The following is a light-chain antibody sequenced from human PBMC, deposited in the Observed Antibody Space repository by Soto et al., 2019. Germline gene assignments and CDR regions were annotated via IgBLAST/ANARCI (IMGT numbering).Light chain of an antibody. V-gene: IGKV3-15*01. J-gene: IGKJ5*01. CDR2: RAS. CDR3: QQYNNWPPIP. Sequence: EGVMTQSPATLSVSPGGRSTLSCRASQSVGSLLAWYQQKPGQAPRLLIYRASTRATGVPATFTGSGSGTEFTLTISSLQSEDFAVYYCQQYNNWPPIPFGQGTRLEIK. CDR1: QSVGSL.